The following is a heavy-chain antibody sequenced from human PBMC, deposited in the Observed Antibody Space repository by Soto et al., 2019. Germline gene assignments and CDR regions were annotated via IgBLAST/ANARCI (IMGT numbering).Heavy chain of an antibody. CDR1: GYTLTELS. Sequence: ASVKVSCKVSGYTLTELSMHWVRQAPGKGLEWMGGFDPEDGETIYAQKFQGRVTMTEDTSTDTAYMELSSLRSEDTAVYYCAKTYGDTLNANPGFDPWGQGTLVTVSS. CDR3: AKTYGDTLNANPGFDP. J-gene: IGHJ5*02. V-gene: IGHV1-24*01. CDR2: FDPEDGET. D-gene: IGHD4-17*01.